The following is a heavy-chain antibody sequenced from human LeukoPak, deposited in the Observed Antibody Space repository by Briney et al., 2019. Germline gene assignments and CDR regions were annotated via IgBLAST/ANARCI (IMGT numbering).Heavy chain of an antibody. CDR1: GFTFNSYA. D-gene: IGHD6-13*01. CDR2: ISGSGGST. V-gene: IGHV3-23*01. Sequence: PGGSLRLSCAASGFTFNSYAMIWVRQAPGKGLGWVSPISGSGGSTYYADSVKGRFTISRDNSKNTLYLQMNSLRAEDTAVYYCAKGGRPIDSSSWYGYFDYWGQGTLVTVSS. CDR3: AKGGRPIDSSSWYGYFDY. J-gene: IGHJ4*02.